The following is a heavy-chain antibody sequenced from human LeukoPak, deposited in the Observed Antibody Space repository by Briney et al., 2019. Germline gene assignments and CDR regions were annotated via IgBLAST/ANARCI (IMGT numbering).Heavy chain of an antibody. J-gene: IGHJ4*02. D-gene: IGHD5-18*01. Sequence: GALVKVSCKASGYTFTSYGISWVRQAPGQGLEWMGWISAYNGNTNYAQKLQGRVTMTTDTSTSTAYMELRSLRSDDTAVYYCARGENPNTAMPFDYWGQGTLVTVSS. V-gene: IGHV1-18*01. CDR1: GYTFTSYG. CDR3: ARGENPNTAMPFDY. CDR2: ISAYNGNT.